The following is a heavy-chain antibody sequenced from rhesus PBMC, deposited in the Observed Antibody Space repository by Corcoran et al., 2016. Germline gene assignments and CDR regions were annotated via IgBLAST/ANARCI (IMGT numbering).Heavy chain of an antibody. J-gene: IGHJ4*01. CDR3: TRGIAAAGFDY. D-gene: IGHD6-25*01. CDR1: GFTFSSYD. Sequence: EVQLVESGGGLVQPGGSLRLSCAASGFTFSSYDMRWFRQAPGKGLVWVSYISSTGKTIYYADSVKGRFTISRDNAKNSLSLQMSSLRAEDTAVYYCTRGIAAAGFDYWGQGVLVTVSS. V-gene: IGHV3-136*01. CDR2: ISSTGKTI.